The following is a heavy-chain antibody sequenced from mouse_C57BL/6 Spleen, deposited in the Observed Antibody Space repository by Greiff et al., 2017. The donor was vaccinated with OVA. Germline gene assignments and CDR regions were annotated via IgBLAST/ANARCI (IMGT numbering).Heavy chain of an antibody. CDR3: ARYGSSPAMDY. Sequence: VQLQQPGAELVKPGASVKLSCKASGYTFTSYWMHWVKQRPGQGLEWIGMIHPNSGSTNYNEKFKSKATLTVDKSSSTAYMQLSSLTSEDSAVYYCARYGSSPAMDYWGQGTSVTVSS. CDR1: GYTFTSYW. CDR2: IHPNSGST. D-gene: IGHD1-1*01. V-gene: IGHV1-64*01. J-gene: IGHJ4*01.